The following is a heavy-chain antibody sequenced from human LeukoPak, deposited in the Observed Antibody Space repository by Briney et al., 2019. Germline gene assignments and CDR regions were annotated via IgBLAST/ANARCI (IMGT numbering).Heavy chain of an antibody. Sequence: SETLSLTSAVYGGSFSGYYWSWIRQPPGKGLEWMGEINHSGSTNYNPSLKSRVTISVDTSKNQFSLNLSSVTAADTAVYYCARDGYNYFGVREIWFDRWGQGTLVTVSS. CDR1: GGSFSGYY. V-gene: IGHV4-34*01. D-gene: IGHD5-12*01. CDR2: INHSGST. CDR3: ARDGYNYFGVREIWFDR. J-gene: IGHJ5*02.